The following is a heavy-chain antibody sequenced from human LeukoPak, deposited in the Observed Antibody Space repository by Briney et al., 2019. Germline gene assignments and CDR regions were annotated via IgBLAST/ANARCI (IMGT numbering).Heavy chain of an antibody. CDR2: IYYSGST. D-gene: IGHD5-24*01. J-gene: IGHJ3*02. CDR1: GGSISNYY. V-gene: IGHV4-59*01. CDR3: ARAEVATRNAFDI. Sequence: SETLSLTCSVSGGSISNYYWSWIRQPPGKGLEWIGYIYYSGSTNYNPSLKSRVTISVDTSKNQFSLKLSSVTAADTAVYYCARAEVATRNAFDIWGQGTMVTVSS.